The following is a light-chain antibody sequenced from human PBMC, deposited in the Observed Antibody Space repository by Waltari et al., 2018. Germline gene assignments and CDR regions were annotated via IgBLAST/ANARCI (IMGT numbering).Light chain of an antibody. CDR2: KET. CDR3: QSADSTNTYWV. CDR1: DFPKQY. Sequence: SYELTQPPSVSVSPGQTARITCSGDDFPKQYAFSYRQKPGQAPGLLIYKETERPSGIPERVSASSSGTTVTLTITGVQPEDEADYYCQSADSTNTYWVFGGGTKLTVL. J-gene: IGLJ2*01. V-gene: IGLV3-25*03.